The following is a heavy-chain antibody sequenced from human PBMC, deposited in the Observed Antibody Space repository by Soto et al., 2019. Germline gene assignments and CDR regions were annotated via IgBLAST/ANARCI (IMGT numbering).Heavy chain of an antibody. CDR1: GYTFSGYH. D-gene: IGHD2-2*01. J-gene: IGHJ5*01. CDR3: AREGATSRASRPAIGWLES. Sequence: ASVKVSCKASGYTFSGYHMHWVRQAPGQGLEWMGWINVYNGETNIAQKFQGRVAMTRDTSITTAYVELSRLRFDDTAVYFCAREGATSRASRPAIGWLESWGQGTLVTVSS. V-gene: IGHV1-2*02. CDR2: INVYNGET.